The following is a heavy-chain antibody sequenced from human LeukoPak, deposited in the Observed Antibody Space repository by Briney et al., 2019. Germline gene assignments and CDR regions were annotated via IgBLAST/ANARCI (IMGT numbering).Heavy chain of an antibody. CDR3: ARDTVFRQNWSDP. D-gene: IGHD4-11*01. CDR2: IKQDGSEK. J-gene: IGHJ5*02. Sequence: GGSLRLSCAASGFTFSSYWMSWVRQAPGKGLEWVANIKQDGSEKYYVDSVKGRFTISRDNAKNSLYLQMNSLRAEDTAVYYCARDTVFRQNWSDPWGKGTLVTVSS. CDR1: GFTFSSYW. V-gene: IGHV3-7*01.